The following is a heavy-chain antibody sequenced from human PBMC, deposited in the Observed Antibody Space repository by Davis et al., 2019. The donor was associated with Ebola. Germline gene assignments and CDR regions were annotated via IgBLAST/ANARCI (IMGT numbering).Heavy chain of an antibody. CDR2: IYYSGST. Sequence: GSLRLSCTVSGGSISSYYWTWIRQPPGKGLEWIGYIYYSGSTNYNPSLKSRVTISVDTSKNQFSLKLSSVTAADTAVYYCARGSHDFWSGYYNYWGQGTLVTVSS. J-gene: IGHJ4*02. CDR3: ARGSHDFWSGYYNY. CDR1: GGSISSYY. D-gene: IGHD3-3*01. V-gene: IGHV4-59*08.